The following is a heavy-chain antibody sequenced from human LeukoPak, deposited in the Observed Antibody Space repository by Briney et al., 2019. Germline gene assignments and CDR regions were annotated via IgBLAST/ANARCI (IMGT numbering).Heavy chain of an antibody. CDR2: IYSGGST. CDR1: GFTVSSNY. J-gene: IGHJ6*03. V-gene: IGHV3-53*01. CDR3: ARTDGNSFYPYYYMDV. D-gene: IGHD3-16*02. Sequence: GGSLRLSCAASGFTVSSNYMSWVRQAPGKGLEWVSVIYSGGSTYYADSVKGRFTISRDNSKNTLYLQMNSLKAEDTALYYCARTDGNSFYPYYYMDVWGKGTTVTVSS.